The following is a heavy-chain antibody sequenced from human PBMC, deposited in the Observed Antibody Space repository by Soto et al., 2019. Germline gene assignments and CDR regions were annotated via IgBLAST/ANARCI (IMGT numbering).Heavy chain of an antibody. CDR1: GYTFSTYG. V-gene: IGHV1-18*04. CDR3: ARDPAAHGPVFDY. Sequence: ASVKVSCKASGYTFSTYGISWVRQAPGQGLEWMAWISTSNGDTHYAQKVQDRVSMTTDRLTSTAYMELRSLRSDDTAIYYCARDPAAHGPVFDYWGQGTLVPSPQ. CDR2: ISTSNGDT. D-gene: IGHD6-13*01. J-gene: IGHJ4*02.